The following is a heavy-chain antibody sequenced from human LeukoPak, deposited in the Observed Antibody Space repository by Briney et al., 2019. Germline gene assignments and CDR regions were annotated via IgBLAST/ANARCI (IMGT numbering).Heavy chain of an antibody. CDR2: INPNSGGT. J-gene: IGHJ4*02. CDR1: GYTFTVYY. V-gene: IGHV1-2*02. CDR3: ARNTYYDFWSGYFFDY. D-gene: IGHD3-3*01. Sequence: ASVKVSCKASGYTFTVYYMHWVRQAPGQGLEWMGWINPNSGGTNYAQKFQGRVTITRDTSISTAYMELSSLRSDDTAVYYFARNTYYDFWSGYFFDYWGQGTLVTVSS.